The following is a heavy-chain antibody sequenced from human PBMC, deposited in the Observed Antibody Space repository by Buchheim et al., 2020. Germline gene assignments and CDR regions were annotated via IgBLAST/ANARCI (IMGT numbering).Heavy chain of an antibody. CDR3: ARDQSFEDSSGYYYPNWFDP. CDR1: GGSISSSSYY. Sequence: QLQLQESGPGLVKPSETLSLTCTVSGGSISSSSYYWGWIRQPPGKGLEWIGSIYYSGSTYYNPSLKSRVTISVATSKNQSYLKLSSVTAADTAVYYCARDQSFEDSSGYYYPNWFDPWGQGTL. V-gene: IGHV4-39*07. CDR2: IYYSGST. J-gene: IGHJ5*02. D-gene: IGHD3-22*01.